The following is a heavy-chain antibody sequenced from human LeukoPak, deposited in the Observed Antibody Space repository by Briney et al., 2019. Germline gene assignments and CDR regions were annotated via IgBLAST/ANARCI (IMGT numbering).Heavy chain of an antibody. V-gene: IGHV3-7*01. CDR2: INQDGREK. Sequence: PGGSLRLSCAASGFTFSSIWMSWVRQAPGKGLEWVANINQDGREKYYVDSVKGRFTISRDNAKNSLYLQMNSLRAEDTAVYFCGSPRRGYWGQGTPVTVSS. J-gene: IGHJ4*02. CDR3: GSPRRGY. CDR1: GFTFSSIW.